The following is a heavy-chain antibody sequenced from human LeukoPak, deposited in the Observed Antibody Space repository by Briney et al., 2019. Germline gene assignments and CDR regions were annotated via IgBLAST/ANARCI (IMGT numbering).Heavy chain of an antibody. CDR3: ARDRSATGWLVLRYYYYYYGMDV. V-gene: IGHV3-30*03. CDR2: ISYDGSNK. J-gene: IGHJ6*04. D-gene: IGHD6-19*01. Sequence: GRSLRLSCAASGFTFSSYGMHWVRQAPGKGLEWVAVISYDGSNKYYADSVKGRFTISRDNSKNTLYLQMNSLRAEDTAVYYCARDRSATGWLVLRYYYYYYGMDVWGKGTTVTVSS. CDR1: GFTFSSYG.